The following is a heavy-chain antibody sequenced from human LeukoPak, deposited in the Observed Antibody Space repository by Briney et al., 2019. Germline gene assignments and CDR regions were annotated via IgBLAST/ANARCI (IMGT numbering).Heavy chain of an antibody. CDR1: GFSISGYW. J-gene: IGHJ4*01. V-gene: IGHV3-74*01. CDR3: IREVQVRASASLGL. D-gene: IGHD3-16*01. CDR2: MNSGGTTI. Sequence: QSGGSLRLSCAASGFSISGYWMHWVRQAAGEGLVWVSRMNSGGTTINYADSVKGRFTISRDNVDNTLHLQMNSLRVEDTAVYYCIREVQVRASASLGLWGQGTLVTVSS.